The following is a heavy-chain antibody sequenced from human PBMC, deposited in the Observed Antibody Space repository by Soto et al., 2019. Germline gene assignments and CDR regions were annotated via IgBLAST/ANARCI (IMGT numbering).Heavy chain of an antibody. V-gene: IGHV4-34*01. D-gene: IGHD4-17*01. CDR3: TTVTTIPYFYQGMDV. CDR1: GGSFSGHY. J-gene: IGHJ6*02. CDR2: INHRGST. Sequence: AEPLSLTCAVYGGSFSGHYWSWIRQPPGKGLDCIREINHRGSTNYNPSLKSRVTISVDTSKNQFSLQLSSVTAADTAVYYCTTVTTIPYFYQGMDVWGQGSTVTVYS.